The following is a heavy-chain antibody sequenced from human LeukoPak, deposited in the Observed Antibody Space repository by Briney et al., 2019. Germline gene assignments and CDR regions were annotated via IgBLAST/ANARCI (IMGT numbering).Heavy chain of an antibody. D-gene: IGHD2-2*01. CDR2: IYYSGST. V-gene: IGHV4-59*01. CDR3: ARLGDCSSTSCYSALDY. Sequence: SETLSLTCTVSGGSISSYYWSWIRQPPGKGLEWIGYIYYSGSTNYNPSLKSRVTISVDTSKNQFSLKLSSVTAADTAVYYCARLGDCSSTSCYSALDYWGQGTLVTVSS. CDR1: GGSISSYY. J-gene: IGHJ4*02.